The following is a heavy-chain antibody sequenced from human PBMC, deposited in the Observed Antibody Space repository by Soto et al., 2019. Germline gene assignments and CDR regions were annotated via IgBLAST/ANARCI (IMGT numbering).Heavy chain of an antibody. V-gene: IGHV3-48*01. J-gene: IGHJ4*02. CDR1: GFTFNTHY. Sequence: GGSLRLSCAASGFTFNTHYMNWVRQAPGKGLEWVSGISDTGTSMYYADSVKGRFTISRDNAKNSLFLQMNSLRAEDTAVYYCTTYWQFGNFDYWGQGTLVTVSS. CDR2: ISDTGTSM. CDR3: TTYWQFGNFDY. D-gene: IGHD2-15*01.